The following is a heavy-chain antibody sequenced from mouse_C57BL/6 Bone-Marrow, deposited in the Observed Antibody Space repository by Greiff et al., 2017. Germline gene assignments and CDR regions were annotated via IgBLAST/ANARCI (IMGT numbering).Heavy chain of an antibody. CDR3: TLGNFDY. Sequence: EVQLQQSGAELVRPGASVMLSCTAPGFNIKDDYMHWVKQRPEQGLEWIGWLDPENGDTEYASKFQGKATITADTSSNTAYLQLSSLTSEDTAVYYCTLGNFDYWGQGTTLTVSS. V-gene: IGHV14-4*01. CDR1: GFNIKDDY. CDR2: LDPENGDT. J-gene: IGHJ2*01.